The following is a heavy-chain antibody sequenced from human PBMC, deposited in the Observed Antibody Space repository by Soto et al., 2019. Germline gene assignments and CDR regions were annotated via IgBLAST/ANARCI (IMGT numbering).Heavy chain of an antibody. CDR1: GFTFSSYG. V-gene: IGHV3-30*18. Sequence: GGSLRLSCAASGFTFSSYGMHWVRQAPGKGLEWVAVISYDGSNKYYADSVKGRFTISRDNSKNTLYLQMNSLRAEDTAVYYCAKDSLPVVPAPNKNWYIDLWGRGTLVSVSS. J-gene: IGHJ2*01. CDR3: AKDSLPVVPAPNKNWYIDL. CDR2: ISYDGSNK. D-gene: IGHD2-2*01.